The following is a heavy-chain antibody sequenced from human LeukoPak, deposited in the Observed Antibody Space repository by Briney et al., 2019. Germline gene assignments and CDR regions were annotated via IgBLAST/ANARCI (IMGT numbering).Heavy chain of an antibody. V-gene: IGHV3-7*01. CDR3: ARDGDLYGDYLYYFDY. CDR1: GFTFSNYS. D-gene: IGHD4-17*01. Sequence: GGSLRLSCAASGFTFSNYSMHWVRQAPGKGLEWVANIKQDGSEKYYVDSVKGRFTISRDNAKNSLYLQMNSLRAEDTAVYYCARDGDLYGDYLYYFDYWGQGTLVTVSS. CDR2: IKQDGSEK. J-gene: IGHJ4*02.